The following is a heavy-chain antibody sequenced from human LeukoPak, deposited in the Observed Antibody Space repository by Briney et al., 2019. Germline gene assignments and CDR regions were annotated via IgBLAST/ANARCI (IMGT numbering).Heavy chain of an antibody. D-gene: IGHD3-10*01. CDR3: ARDMTMVRGVPL. Sequence: PSETLSLTCAVYGGSFSGYYWSWIRQPAGKGLEYIGRIYTSGSTNYNPSLKSRVTMSVDMSKNQLSLNLSSVTAADTAVYYCARDMTMVRGVPLWGQGTLVTVSS. V-gene: IGHV4-4*07. CDR2: IYTSGST. CDR1: GGSFSGYY. J-gene: IGHJ4*02.